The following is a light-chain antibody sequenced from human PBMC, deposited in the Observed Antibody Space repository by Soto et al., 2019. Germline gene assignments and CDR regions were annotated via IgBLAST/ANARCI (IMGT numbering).Light chain of an antibody. V-gene: IGKV3-20*01. CDR2: GAS. CDR1: QSVSSSY. CDR3: QQYGSSLWT. J-gene: IGKJ1*01. Sequence: EIVLTQSPGTLSLSPGERATPSCRASQSVSSSYLAWYQQKPGQAPRLLIYGASSRATGIPDSFSGSGSGTDFTLTISRLEPEDFAVYYCQQYGSSLWTFGQGTKVDIK.